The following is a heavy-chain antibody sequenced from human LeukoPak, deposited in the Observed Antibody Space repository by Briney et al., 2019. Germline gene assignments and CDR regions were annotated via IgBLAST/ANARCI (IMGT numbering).Heavy chain of an antibody. CDR1: GFTFSRFG. V-gene: IGHV3-30*03. CDR3: AREGNTVTTIYYYYYYYMDV. D-gene: IGHD4-11*01. CDR2: ISHDGSNK. J-gene: IGHJ6*03. Sequence: GGSLRLSCAASGFTFSRFGIHWVRQAPGKGLQWVSVISHDGSNKYYADSVKGRFTISRDNSKNTLYLQMNSLRAEDTAVYYCAREGNTVTTIYYYYYYYMDVWGKGTTVTVSS.